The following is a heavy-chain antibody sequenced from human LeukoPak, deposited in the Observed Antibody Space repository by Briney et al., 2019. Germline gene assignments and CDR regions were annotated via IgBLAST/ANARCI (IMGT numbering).Heavy chain of an antibody. CDR3: ARVRGVRGVNTYNWFDP. Sequence: SVKVSCKASGYTFNSYDINWVRQATGQGLEWMGWMNPNSGNTGYAQKFQGRVTMTRNTSISTAYMELSSLRSEDTAVYYCARVRGVRGVNTYNWFDPWGQGTLVTVSS. CDR1: GYTFNSYD. J-gene: IGHJ5*02. V-gene: IGHV1-8*01. CDR2: MNPNSGNT. D-gene: IGHD3-10*01.